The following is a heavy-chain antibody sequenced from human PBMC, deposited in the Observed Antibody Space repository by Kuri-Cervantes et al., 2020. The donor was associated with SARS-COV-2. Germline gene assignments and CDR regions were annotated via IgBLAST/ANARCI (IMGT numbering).Heavy chain of an antibody. Sequence: ASVKVSCKASGYTFTGYYMHWVRQAPGQGLEWMGWINPNSGGTNYAQKFQGRVTMTRDTSISTAYMELSRLRSDDTAVYYCARDPWNYAHFDYWGQGTLATVSS. CDR2: INPNSGGT. CDR3: ARDPWNYAHFDY. J-gene: IGHJ4*02. V-gene: IGHV1-2*02. D-gene: IGHD1-7*01. CDR1: GYTFTGYY.